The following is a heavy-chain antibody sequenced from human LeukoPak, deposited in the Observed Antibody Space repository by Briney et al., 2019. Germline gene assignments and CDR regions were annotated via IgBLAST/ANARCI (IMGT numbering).Heavy chain of an antibody. Sequence: GGSLRLSCAASGFTFSSFAVSWVRQAPGKGLEWVSVISASGGSTYYADSVKGRFTISRDNSKNTLHLQMNSLRAEDTAVYYCAKGISIYSYFDNWGQGTLVTVSS. CDR2: ISASGGST. CDR1: GFTFSSFA. V-gene: IGHV3-23*01. J-gene: IGHJ4*02. D-gene: IGHD3-16*02. CDR3: AKGISIYSYFDN.